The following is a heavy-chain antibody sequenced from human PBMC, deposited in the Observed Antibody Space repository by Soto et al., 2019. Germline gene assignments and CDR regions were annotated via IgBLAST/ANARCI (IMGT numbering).Heavy chain of an antibody. J-gene: IGHJ4*02. D-gene: IGHD7-27*01. V-gene: IGHV3-7*03. CDR3: ARDKNWGSRYFDY. Sequence: GGSLRLSCAASGFTFISSWITFFRQSPVKGLEWVANIKQDGSEKYYVDSVKGRFTISRDNAKNSLYLQVNSLRAEDTAVYYCARDKNWGSRYFDYWGQGTLVTVSS. CDR2: IKQDGSEK. CDR1: GFTFISSW.